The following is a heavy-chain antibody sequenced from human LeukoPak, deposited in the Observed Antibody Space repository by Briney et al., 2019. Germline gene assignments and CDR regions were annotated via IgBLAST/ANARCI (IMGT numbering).Heavy chain of an antibody. CDR3: ARAPSEIGGYYPEYFRH. V-gene: IGHV3-74*01. J-gene: IGHJ1*01. CDR1: GFPFSSYW. D-gene: IGHD3-22*01. Sequence: GGSLRLSCAASGFPFSSYWMLWVRQAPGKGLVWVSRIKSDGSTNYADSVKGRFTISRDNAKNTVSLQMNSLRAEDTGVYYCARAPSEIGGYYPEYFRHWGQGTLVTVSS. CDR2: IKSDGST.